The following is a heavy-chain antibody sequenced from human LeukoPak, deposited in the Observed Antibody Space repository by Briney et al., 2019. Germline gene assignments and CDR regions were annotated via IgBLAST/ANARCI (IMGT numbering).Heavy chain of an antibody. D-gene: IGHD3-10*01. Sequence: GGSLRLSCAASGFTVSSNYMSWVRQAPGKGLEWVSVIYSGGSTYYADSVKGRFTISRDNSKNTLYLQMNSLRAEDTAVYYCARTPSGKGGAFDIWGQGTMVTVSS. J-gene: IGHJ3*02. CDR2: IYSGGST. CDR3: ARTPSGKGGAFDI. V-gene: IGHV3-53*01. CDR1: GFTVSSNY.